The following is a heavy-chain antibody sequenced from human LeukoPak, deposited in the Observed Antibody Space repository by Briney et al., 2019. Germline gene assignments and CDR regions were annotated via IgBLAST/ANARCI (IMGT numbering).Heavy chain of an antibody. D-gene: IGHD6-19*01. CDR3: VRHEQWLVRDY. J-gene: IGHJ4*02. CDR1: GASTGTNNY. V-gene: IGHV4-39*01. Sequence: PSETLSLTCSVSGASTGTNNYWGWIRQPPGKGLEWIGSIHHSGSIYYSPSLKSRVTIVLDTSKNQLSLKLNSVTAADTAVYYCVRHEQWLVRDYWGQGTLVTVSS. CDR2: IHHSGSI.